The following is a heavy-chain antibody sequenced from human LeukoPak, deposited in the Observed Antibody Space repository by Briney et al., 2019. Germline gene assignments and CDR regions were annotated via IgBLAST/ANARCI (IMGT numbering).Heavy chain of an antibody. CDR2: MYNAGTT. Sequence: PAGSLRLSCAVSGFTVSSNYMNWVRQAPGKGLEWVSVMYNAGTTYYADSVKGRFTISRDNSKNTLYLQMNSLRAEDTAVYYCSKENYYYYYMDVWGKRTTVTDSS. CDR3: SKENYYYYYMDV. CDR1: GFTVSSNY. J-gene: IGHJ6*03. V-gene: IGHV3-53*01.